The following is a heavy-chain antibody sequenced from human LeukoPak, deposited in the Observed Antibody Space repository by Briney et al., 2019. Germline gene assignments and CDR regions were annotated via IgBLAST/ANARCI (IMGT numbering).Heavy chain of an antibody. CDR3: ATTTRIWFGESVDP. Sequence: GSLRLSCAASGFTFSSYWMSWVRQPPGKGLEWNGSIYYSGSTYYNPSLKSRVTISVDTSKNQFSLKLSSVTAADTAVYYSATTTRIWFGESVDPWGQGTLVTVSS. CDR1: GFTFSSYW. CDR2: IYYSGST. J-gene: IGHJ5*02. D-gene: IGHD3-10*01. V-gene: IGHV4-39*01.